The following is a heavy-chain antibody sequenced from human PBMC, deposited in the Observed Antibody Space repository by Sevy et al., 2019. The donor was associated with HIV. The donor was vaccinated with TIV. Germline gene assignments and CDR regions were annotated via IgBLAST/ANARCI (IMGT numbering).Heavy chain of an antibody. CDR1: GFTFSGYA. Sequence: GGSLRLSCAASGFTFSGYAMTWVRQVPGKGLEWVSTISGSGGYTYYADSVKGRFTISRDNSKNTLYLQMNSLRVEDTAVYYCAEEEYSGYDYWGQGTRVTVSS. CDR3: AEEEYSGYDY. CDR2: ISGSGGYT. V-gene: IGHV3-23*01. J-gene: IGHJ4*02. D-gene: IGHD5-12*01.